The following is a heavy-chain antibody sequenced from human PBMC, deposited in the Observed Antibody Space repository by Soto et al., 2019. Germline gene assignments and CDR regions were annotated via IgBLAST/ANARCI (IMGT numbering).Heavy chain of an antibody. V-gene: IGHV4-39*01. CDR2: IYYSGST. Sequence: PSETLSLTCTVSGGSISSSSYYRGWIRQPPGKGLEWIGSIYYSGSTYYNPSLKSRVTISVDTSKNQFSLKLSSVTAAGTAVYYCARLGGSGYYYYYGMDVWGQGTTVTVSS. CDR3: ARLGGSGYYYYYGMDV. J-gene: IGHJ6*02. D-gene: IGHD2-15*01. CDR1: GGSISSSSYY.